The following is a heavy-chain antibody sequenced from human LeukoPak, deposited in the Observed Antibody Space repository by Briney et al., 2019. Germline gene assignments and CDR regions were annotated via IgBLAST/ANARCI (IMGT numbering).Heavy chain of an antibody. V-gene: IGHV3-30*18. Sequence: GGSLRLSCAASGFTFSSYGMHWVRQAPGEGLEWVAVISYDGSNKYYADSVKGRFTISRGNSKNALYLQMNSLRAEDTAVYYCAKTGDDGVYFDYWGQGTLVTVSS. J-gene: IGHJ4*02. CDR2: ISYDGSNK. CDR3: AKTGDDGVYFDY. CDR1: GFTFSSYG. D-gene: IGHD7-27*01.